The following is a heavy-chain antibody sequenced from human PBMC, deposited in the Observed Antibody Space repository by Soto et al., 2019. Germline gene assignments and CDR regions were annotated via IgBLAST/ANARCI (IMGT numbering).Heavy chain of an antibody. CDR2: IYYSGST. D-gene: IGHD1-1*01. CDR3: ARRYGYSFDY. CDR1: GGSISSGGYY. Sequence: SETLSLTCTVSGGSISSGGYYWSWIRQHPGKGLEWIGCIYYSGSTYYNPSLKSRVTISVDTSKNQFSLKLSSVTAADTAVYYCARRYGYSFDYWGQGTLVTVSS. J-gene: IGHJ4*02. V-gene: IGHV4-39*07.